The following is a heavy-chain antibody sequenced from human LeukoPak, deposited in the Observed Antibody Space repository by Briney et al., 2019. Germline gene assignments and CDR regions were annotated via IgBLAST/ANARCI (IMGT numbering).Heavy chain of an antibody. V-gene: IGHV3-23*01. CDR2: ISGSGGST. D-gene: IGHD6-6*01. CDR3: ARDASSSSLANWFDP. J-gene: IGHJ5*02. CDR1: GFTFSSYA. Sequence: GGSLRLSCAASGFTFSSYAMSWVRQAPGKGLEWVSAISGSGGSTYYADSVKGRFTISRDNSKNTLYLQMNSLRAEDTAVYYCARDASSSSLANWFDPWGQGTLVTVSS.